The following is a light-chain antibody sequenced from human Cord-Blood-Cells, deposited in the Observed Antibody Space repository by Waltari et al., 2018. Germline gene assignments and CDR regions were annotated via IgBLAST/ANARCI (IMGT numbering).Light chain of an antibody. V-gene: IGLV2-23*02. CDR1: SSDDDSYNL. CDR3: CSYAGSRTYV. Sequence: QPALTQPASVSGSPGHSITIPCTGTSSDDDSYNLVSWYPQHTGKAPKLLIYEVSKRPSGVSNRFSGSKSGNTASLTISGLQAEGEADYYCCSYAGSRTYVFGAGTKVTVL. CDR2: EVS. J-gene: IGLJ1*01.